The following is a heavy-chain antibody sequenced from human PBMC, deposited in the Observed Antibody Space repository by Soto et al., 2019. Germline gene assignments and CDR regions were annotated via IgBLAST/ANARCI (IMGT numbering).Heavy chain of an antibody. CDR3: ARGIGPEQRLYYYYYMDV. J-gene: IGHJ6*03. CDR2: ISAYNGNT. Sequence: ASVKVSCKASGYTFTSYGISWVRQAPGQGLEWMGWISAYNGNTNYAQKLQGRVTMTTDTSTSTAYMELRSLRSDDTAVYYCARGIGPEQRLYYYYYMDVWGKGTTVTVSS. CDR1: GYTFTSYG. V-gene: IGHV1-18*01.